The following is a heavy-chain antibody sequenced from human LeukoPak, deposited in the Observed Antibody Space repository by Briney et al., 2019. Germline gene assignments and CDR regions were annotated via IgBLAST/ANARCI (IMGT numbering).Heavy chain of an antibody. CDR3: ARVHVTTEHAFDI. D-gene: IGHD4-17*01. V-gene: IGHV3-66*01. Sequence: GGSLRLSCAASGFTVSSNYMSWVRQAPGEGLEWVSVIYSGGSTYYADSVKGRFTISRDNSKNTLYLQMNSLRAEDTAVYYCARVHVTTEHAFDIWGQGTMVTVSS. CDR2: IYSGGST. CDR1: GFTVSSNY. J-gene: IGHJ3*02.